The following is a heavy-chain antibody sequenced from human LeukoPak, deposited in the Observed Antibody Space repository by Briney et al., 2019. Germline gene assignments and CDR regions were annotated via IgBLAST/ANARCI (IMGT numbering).Heavy chain of an antibody. CDR2: INPNSGGT. D-gene: IGHD2-15*01. CDR1: GYTFTGYY. Sequence: ASVKVSCKASGYTFTGYYMHWVRQAPGQGLEWMGWINPNSGGTNYAQKFQGRVTMTRDTSISTAYMELSRLRSDDTAVYYCVRESIVVVVAATGIDYWGQGTLVTVSS. J-gene: IGHJ4*02. V-gene: IGHV1-2*02. CDR3: VRESIVVVVAATGIDY.